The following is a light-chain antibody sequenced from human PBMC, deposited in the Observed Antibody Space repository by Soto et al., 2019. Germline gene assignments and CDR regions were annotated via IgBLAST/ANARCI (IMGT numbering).Light chain of an antibody. Sequence: DIQMTQSPSSLSASVGDRVTITCQASQDIRNYLNWYQQKPGKAPKLLIFDASDLETGVPSRFSGSGSGTDFTFTISSLQPEDIATYYCQQFDSLPLNFGGGTKVDIK. J-gene: IGKJ4*01. CDR1: QDIRNY. V-gene: IGKV1-33*01. CDR3: QQFDSLPLN. CDR2: DAS.